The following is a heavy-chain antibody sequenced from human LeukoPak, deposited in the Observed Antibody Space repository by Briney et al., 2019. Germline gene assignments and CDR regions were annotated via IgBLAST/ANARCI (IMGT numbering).Heavy chain of an antibody. CDR3: AKTAYYYDSSGYSN. CDR1: GFTFSSYA. J-gene: IGHJ4*02. Sequence: GGSLRLSCAASGFTFSSYATTWVRQAPGKGLEWVSTISGSGGSAYYADSVKGRFTVSRDNSKNTLYLQMNSLRAEDTAVYYCAKTAYYYDSSGYSNWGQGTLVTVSS. D-gene: IGHD3-22*01. CDR2: ISGSGGSA. V-gene: IGHV3-23*01.